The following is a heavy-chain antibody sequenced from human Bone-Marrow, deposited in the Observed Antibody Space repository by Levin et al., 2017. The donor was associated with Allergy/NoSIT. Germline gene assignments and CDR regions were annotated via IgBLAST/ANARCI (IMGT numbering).Heavy chain of an antibody. Sequence: SETLSLTCSVSSGSITSSRYYWSWIRQPPGKGLEWLGSVYYSGSTYYNPSLKSRVTMSVDTSKNQLSLKVSSVSASDAAVYYCAITDDYYGMDVWGQGTTLTVS. CDR1: SGSITSSRYY. J-gene: IGHJ6*02. CDR2: VYYSGST. D-gene: IGHD3-3*01. CDR3: AITDDYYGMDV. V-gene: IGHV4-39*01.